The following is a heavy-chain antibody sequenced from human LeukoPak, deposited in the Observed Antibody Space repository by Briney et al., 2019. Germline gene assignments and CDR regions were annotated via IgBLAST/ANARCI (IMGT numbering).Heavy chain of an antibody. D-gene: IGHD2-2*01. V-gene: IGHV4-61*02. J-gene: IGHJ5*02. CDR1: GGSISSGSYY. CDR2: IYTSGST. CDR3: AREMVVPAAAGWFDP. Sequence: SETLSLTCTVSGGSISSGSYYWSWIRQPAGKGLEWSGRIYTSGSTNYNPSLKSRVTISVDTSKNQFSLKLSSVTAADTAVYYSAREMVVPAAAGWFDPWGQGTLVTVSS.